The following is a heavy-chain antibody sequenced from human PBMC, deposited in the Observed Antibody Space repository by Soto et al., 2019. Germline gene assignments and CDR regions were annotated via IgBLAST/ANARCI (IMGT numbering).Heavy chain of an antibody. V-gene: IGHV3-30-3*01. CDR3: ARASNGWYYDY. Sequence: QVQLVESGGGVVQPGRSLRLSCAASGFTFSSYAMHWVRQAPGKGLEWVAVISDDGSNKYYADSVKGRFTISRDNSKNTLYLQMNSLRAEDTAVYYCARASNGWYYDYWGQGTLVTVSS. J-gene: IGHJ4*02. CDR2: ISDDGSNK. D-gene: IGHD6-19*01. CDR1: GFTFSSYA.